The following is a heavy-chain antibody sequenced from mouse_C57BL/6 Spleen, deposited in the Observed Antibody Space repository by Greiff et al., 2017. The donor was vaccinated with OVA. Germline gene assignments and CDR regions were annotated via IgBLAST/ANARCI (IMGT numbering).Heavy chain of an antibody. CDR2: IDPSDSYT. Sequence: QVQLQQPGAELVKPGASVKLSCKASGYTFTSYWMQWVKQRPGQGLEWIGEIDPSDSYTNSNQKFKGKATLTVDTSSSTAYMQLSSLTSEDSAVYYCARKGPGRGFAYWGQGTLVTVSA. CDR1: GYTFTSYW. V-gene: IGHV1-50*01. D-gene: IGHD3-3*01. J-gene: IGHJ3*01. CDR3: ARKGPGRGFAY.